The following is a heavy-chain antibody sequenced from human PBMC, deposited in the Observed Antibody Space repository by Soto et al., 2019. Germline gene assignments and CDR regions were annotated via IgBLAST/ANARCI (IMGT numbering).Heavy chain of an antibody. CDR2: IYGDDNT. Sequence: QMTLKESGPTLVKPTETLTLTCSFSGFLFTTGSVGVGGIRQTPGKALEWLALIYGDDNTIYSPSLKRRLTIPRDTSKSQVVLTMTNMDPVDTATYYCTHRLGYGRMGSWGQGTLVTVSS. CDR1: GFLFTTGSVG. J-gene: IGHJ5*02. CDR3: THRLGYGRMGS. V-gene: IGHV2-5*02. D-gene: IGHD2-15*01.